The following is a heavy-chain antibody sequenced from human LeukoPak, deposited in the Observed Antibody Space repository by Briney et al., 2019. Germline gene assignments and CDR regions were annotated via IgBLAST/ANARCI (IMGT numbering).Heavy chain of an antibody. J-gene: IGHJ5*02. V-gene: IGHV3-15*01. Sequence: KTGGSLRLSCAASGFTFSNAWMSWVRQAPGKGLEWVGRIKSKTDGGTTDYAAPVKGRFTISRDDSKNTLYLQMNSLKTEDTAVYYCTTGSSSGLGFDPWGQGTLVTVSS. CDR3: TTGSSSGLGFDP. CDR1: GFTFSNAW. CDR2: IKSKTDGGTT. D-gene: IGHD6-19*01.